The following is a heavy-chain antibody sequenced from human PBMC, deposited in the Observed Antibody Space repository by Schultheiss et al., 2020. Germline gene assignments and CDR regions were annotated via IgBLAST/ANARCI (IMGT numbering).Heavy chain of an antibody. Sequence: GESLKISCAASGFTFSSYSMNWVRQAPGKGLEWVSYISSSSSTIYYADSVKGRFTISRDNAKNSLYLQMNSLRDEDTAVYYCARDSAHDYGALPLDYWGQGTLVTVSS. CDR1: GFTFSSYS. CDR2: ISSSSSTI. CDR3: ARDSAHDYGALPLDY. V-gene: IGHV3-48*02. J-gene: IGHJ4*02. D-gene: IGHD4-17*01.